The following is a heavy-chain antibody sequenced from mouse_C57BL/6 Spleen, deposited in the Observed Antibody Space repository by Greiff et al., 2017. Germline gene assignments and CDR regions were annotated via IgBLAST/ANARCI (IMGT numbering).Heavy chain of an antibody. J-gene: IGHJ3*01. CDR2: ISSGSSTI. CDR3: ARGYYDYDGFAY. CDR1: GFTFSDYG. Sequence: EVKLQESGGGLVKPGGSLKLSCAASGFTFSDYGMHWVRQAPETGLEWVAYISSGSSTIYYADTVKGRFTISRDNAKNTLFLQMTSLGSEDTAMYYCARGYYDYDGFAYGGQGTLVTVSA. V-gene: IGHV5-17*01. D-gene: IGHD2-4*01.